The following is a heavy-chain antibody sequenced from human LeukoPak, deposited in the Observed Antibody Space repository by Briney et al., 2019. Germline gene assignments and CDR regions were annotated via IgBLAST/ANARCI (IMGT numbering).Heavy chain of an antibody. CDR3: ARHRPYDILTGYYYYYYYMDV. J-gene: IGHJ6*03. CDR2: IYYSGST. Sequence: SETLSLTCTVSGSSISSSSYYWGWIRQPPGKGLEWIGSIYYSGSTYYNPSLKSRVAISVDTSKNQFSLKLSSVTAADTAVYYCARHRPYDILTGYYYYYYYMDVWGKGTTVTVSS. CDR1: GSSISSSSYY. D-gene: IGHD3-9*01. V-gene: IGHV4-39*01.